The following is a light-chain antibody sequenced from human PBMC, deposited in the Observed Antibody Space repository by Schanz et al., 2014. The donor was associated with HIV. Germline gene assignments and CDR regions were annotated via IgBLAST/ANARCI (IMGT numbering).Light chain of an antibody. Sequence: EIVMTQSPVTLSVSPGERVTLSCRASQSVNNNLAWYQQKSGQPPRLLLYGASSRATGIPDRFSGSGSGTDFTLSISGLEPEDFAVYYCQQYGVSPPWTFGQGTKVEFK. CDR2: GAS. CDR3: QQYGVSPPWT. CDR1: QSVNNN. J-gene: IGKJ1*01. V-gene: IGKV3-20*01.